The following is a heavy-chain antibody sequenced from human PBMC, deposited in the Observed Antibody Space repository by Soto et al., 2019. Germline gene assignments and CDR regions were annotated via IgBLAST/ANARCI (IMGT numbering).Heavy chain of an antibody. CDR1: GFSLSNARMG. CDR3: ARLSTHCTGGSCYWLNSYYYYYMDV. Sequence: SGPTLVNPTETLTLTCTVSGFSLSNARMGVSWIRQPPGKALEWLAHIFSNDEKSYSTSLKSRLTISKDTSKSQVVLTMTNMDPVDTATYYCARLSTHCTGGSCYWLNSYYYYYMDVWGKGTTVTVSS. CDR2: IFSNDEK. J-gene: IGHJ6*03. D-gene: IGHD2-15*01. V-gene: IGHV2-26*01.